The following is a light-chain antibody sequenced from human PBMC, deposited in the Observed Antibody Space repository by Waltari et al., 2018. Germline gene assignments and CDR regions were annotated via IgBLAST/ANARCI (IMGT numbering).Light chain of an antibody. J-gene: IGKJ2*01. CDR3: QHYNSFSHIYT. CDR1: QSVGSY. V-gene: IGKV3D-15*01. CDR2: GAS. Sequence: EMVMTQSPATLPGSPGERATLSCRASQSVGSYLAWYQQKPGQAPRLLIYGASKRATGIPERFSGSGSGTEFTLTINSLQPDDFATYYCQHYNSFSHIYTFGQGTKLEI.